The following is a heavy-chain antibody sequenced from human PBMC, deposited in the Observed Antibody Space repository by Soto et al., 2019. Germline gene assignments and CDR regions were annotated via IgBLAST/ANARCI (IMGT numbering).Heavy chain of an antibody. Sequence: QVQLVQSGAEVKKPGSSVKVSCKASGGTFSSYAISWVRQAPGQGLEWMGGIIPIFGTANYAQKFQGRVTITADESTSTAYMGLSSLRSEDTAVYYCARAVVDTATYYFDYWGQGTLVTVSS. J-gene: IGHJ4*02. V-gene: IGHV1-69*01. CDR3: ARAVVDTATYYFDY. CDR1: GGTFSSYA. D-gene: IGHD5-18*01. CDR2: IIPIFGTA.